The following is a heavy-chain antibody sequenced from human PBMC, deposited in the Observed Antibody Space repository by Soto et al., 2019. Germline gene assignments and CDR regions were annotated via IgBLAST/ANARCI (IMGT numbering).Heavy chain of an antibody. J-gene: IGHJ6*02. Sequence: GASVKVSCKASGYTFTSYDINWVRQATGQGLEWMGWMNPNSGNTGYAQKFQGRATMTRNTSISTAYMELSSLRSEDTAVYYCARGGIGGFSDFCSGYGSRDGMDVWGQGTTVTVSS. V-gene: IGHV1-8*01. CDR2: MNPNSGNT. D-gene: IGHD3-3*01. CDR3: ARGGIGGFSDFCSGYGSRDGMDV. CDR1: GYTFTSYD.